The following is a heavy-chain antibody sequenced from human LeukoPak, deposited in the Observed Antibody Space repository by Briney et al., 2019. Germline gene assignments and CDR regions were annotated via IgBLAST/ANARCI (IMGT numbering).Heavy chain of an antibody. Sequence: GGSLRLSCAASGFTFSTYRMTWVRQAPGKGLEWVSAISTSSSYIYYADSVKGRFTISRDDAKKSQYLQMNSLRAEDTAVYYCARDPLNGALDIWGQGTLVTVSS. CDR3: ARDPLNGALDI. CDR1: GFTFSTYR. V-gene: IGHV3-21*01. CDR2: ISTSSSYI. J-gene: IGHJ3*02.